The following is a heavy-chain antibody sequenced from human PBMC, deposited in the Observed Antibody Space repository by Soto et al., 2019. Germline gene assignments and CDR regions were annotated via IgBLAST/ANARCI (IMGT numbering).Heavy chain of an antibody. J-gene: IGHJ6*02. CDR2: IDPSDSYT. D-gene: IGHD2-2*01. Sequence: EVQLVQSGAEVKKPGESLRISCKGSGYSFTSYWISWVRQMPGKGLEWMGRIDPSDSYTNYSPSFQGHVTISADKSISTAYLQWSSLKASDTAMYYCARGGGSSTSCPANYYYGMDVWGQGTTVTVSS. V-gene: IGHV5-10-1*03. CDR1: GYSFTSYW. CDR3: ARGGGSSTSCPANYYYGMDV.